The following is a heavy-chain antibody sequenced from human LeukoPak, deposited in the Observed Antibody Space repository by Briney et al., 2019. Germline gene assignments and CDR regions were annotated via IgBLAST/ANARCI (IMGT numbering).Heavy chain of an antibody. D-gene: IGHD4-11*01. J-gene: IGHJ4*02. CDR1: DDSISRSAYF. V-gene: IGHV4-39*01. CDR2: IYYSGGT. Sequence: PSETLSLTCTVSDDSISRSAYFWGWVRQPPGKGLEWIGNIYYSGGTYYTPSLKSRVTISVDTSKNQLSLKLSSVTASDTAVYYCVRQGTSYSNYAYWGQGTLVTVSS. CDR3: VRQGTSYSNYAY.